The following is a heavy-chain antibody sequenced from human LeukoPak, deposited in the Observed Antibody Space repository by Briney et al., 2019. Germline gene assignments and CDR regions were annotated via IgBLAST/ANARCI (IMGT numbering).Heavy chain of an antibody. CDR1: GFTFSDYY. Sequence: GGSLRLSCAASGFTFSDYYMSWIRQAPGKGLEWVSYISSGGRTIYYADSVKGRFTMSRDNAKNSLYLQMNSLRAEDTAVYYCAKDRLYSSSFFDYWGQGTLVTVSS. J-gene: IGHJ4*02. CDR3: AKDRLYSSSFFDY. D-gene: IGHD6-13*01. V-gene: IGHV3-11*01. CDR2: ISSGGRTI.